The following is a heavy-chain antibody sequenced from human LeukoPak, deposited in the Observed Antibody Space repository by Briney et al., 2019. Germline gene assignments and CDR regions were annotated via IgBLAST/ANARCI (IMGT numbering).Heavy chain of an antibody. CDR1: GYTITGYY. CDR3: ARDRGDDTVSYFDY. Sequence: ASVKVSCKASGYTITGYYMHWVRQAPGQGLEWMGRINPNTGDTNSARKFQGGVTMTRDTSISTVYMELSRLRSDDTAVYYCARDRGDDTVSYFDYWGRGTLVTVSS. V-gene: IGHV1-2*06. CDR2: INPNTGDT. D-gene: IGHD3-22*01. J-gene: IGHJ4*02.